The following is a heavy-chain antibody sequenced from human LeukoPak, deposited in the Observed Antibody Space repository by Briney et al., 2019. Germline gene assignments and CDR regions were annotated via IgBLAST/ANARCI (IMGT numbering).Heavy chain of an antibody. J-gene: IGHJ1*01. CDR1: GGSFSGYY. CDR2: INHSGST. D-gene: IGHD4-11*01. CDR3: ARRPMTSRAEYFQH. V-gene: IGHV4-34*01. Sequence: SETLSLTCAVYGGSFSGYYWSWIRQPPGKGLEWIGEINHSGSTNYNPSLKSRVTISVDTSKNQFSLKLSSVTAADTAVYYCARRPMTSRAEYFQHWGQGTLVTVSS.